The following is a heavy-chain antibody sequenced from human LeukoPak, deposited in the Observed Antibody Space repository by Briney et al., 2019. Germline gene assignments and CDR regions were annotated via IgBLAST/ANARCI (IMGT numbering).Heavy chain of an antibody. D-gene: IGHD5-18*01. CDR2: ISAYNGNT. J-gene: IGHJ6*03. CDR1: GYTFTSYG. Sequence: ASVKVSCKASGYTFTSYGISWVRQAPGQGLEWMGWISAYNGNTNYAQKLQGRVTMTTDTSTSTAYMELRSLRSDDTAVYYCARAWGGYSYGISYYYYYMDVWGKGTTVTVPS. V-gene: IGHV1-18*01. CDR3: ARAWGGYSYGISYYYYYMDV.